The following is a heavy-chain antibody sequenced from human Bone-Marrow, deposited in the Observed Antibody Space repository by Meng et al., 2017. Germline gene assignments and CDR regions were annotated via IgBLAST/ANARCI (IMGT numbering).Heavy chain of an antibody. J-gene: IGHJ3*02. CDR2: IGGSGGGI. CDR3: AKETNAFDI. D-gene: IGHD4-11*01. CDR1: GFTFSSYE. Sequence: GESLKISCAASGFTFSSYEMNWVRQAPGKGLEWVSVIGGSGGGIHYADSVKGRFTISRDNSKNTLYLQMNSLRGEDTAVYYCAKETNAFDIWGQGRMVTVSS. V-gene: IGHV3-23*01.